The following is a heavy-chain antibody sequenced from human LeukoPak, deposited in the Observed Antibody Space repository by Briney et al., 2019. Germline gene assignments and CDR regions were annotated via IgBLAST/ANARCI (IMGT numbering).Heavy chain of an antibody. Sequence: SETLSLTCTVSGGSISSGGYYWSWIRQPAGKGLEWIGRIYTSGSTNYNPSLKSRVTMSVDTSKNQFSLKLSSVTAADTAVYYCARDGQNYDFWSGYNYYYGMDVWGQGTTVTVSS. CDR2: IYTSGST. CDR3: ARDGQNYDFWSGYNYYYGMDV. V-gene: IGHV4-61*02. J-gene: IGHJ6*02. D-gene: IGHD3-3*01. CDR1: GGSISSGGYY.